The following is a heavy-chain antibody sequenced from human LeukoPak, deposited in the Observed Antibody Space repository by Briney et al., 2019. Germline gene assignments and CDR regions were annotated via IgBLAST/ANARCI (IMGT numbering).Heavy chain of an antibody. CDR2: ISGSGGST. CDR1: GFTFSSYA. CDR3: ARDGSGMYYYDSSGYYDY. D-gene: IGHD3-22*01. J-gene: IGHJ4*02. V-gene: IGHV3-23*01. Sequence: GGSLRLSCAASGFTFSSYAMSWVRQAPGKGLEWVSAISGSGGSTYYADSVKGRFTISRDNSKNTLYLQMNSLRAEDTAVYYCARDGSGMYYYDSSGYYDYWGQGTLVTVSS.